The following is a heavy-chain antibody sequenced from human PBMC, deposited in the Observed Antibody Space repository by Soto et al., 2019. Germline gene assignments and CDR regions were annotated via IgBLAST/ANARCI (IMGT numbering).Heavy chain of an antibody. V-gene: IGHV1-18*01. CDR1: GYTFTSYG. CDR3: ARALGYTSGHLPIDY. D-gene: IGHD7-27*01. Sequence: ASVKVSCKASGYTFTSYGISWVRQAPGQGLEWMGWISAYNGNTNYAQRLQGRVTMTTDTSTSTAYMELRSLRSDDTAVYYCARALGYTSGHLPIDYWGQGALVTVSS. CDR2: ISAYNGNT. J-gene: IGHJ4*02.